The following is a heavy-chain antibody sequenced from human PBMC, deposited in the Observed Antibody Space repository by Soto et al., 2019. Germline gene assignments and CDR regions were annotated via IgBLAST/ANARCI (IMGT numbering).Heavy chain of an antibody. J-gene: IGHJ5*02. CDR2: INPNSGGT. Sequence: GASVKVSCKASGYTFTGYYMHWVRQAPGQGLEWMGWINPNSGGTNYAQKFQGRVTMTRDTSISTAYMELSRLRSDDTAVYYCARDPVDFWSGYSSGFDPWGQGTLVTV. CDR3: ARDPVDFWSGYSSGFDP. V-gene: IGHV1-2*02. CDR1: GYTFTGYY. D-gene: IGHD3-3*01.